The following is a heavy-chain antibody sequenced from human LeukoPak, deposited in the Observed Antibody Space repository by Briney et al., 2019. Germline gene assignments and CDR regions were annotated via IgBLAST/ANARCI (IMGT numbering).Heavy chain of an antibody. V-gene: IGHV3-9*01. CDR2: ISWNSGSI. Sequence: GGSLRLSCAASGFTFDDYAMHWVRQAPGKGLEWVSGISWNSGSIGYADSVKGRFTISRDNAKNSLYLQMYSLRAEDTALYYCAKDIRGGDYYDSSGYYSTGGLDYWGQGTLVTVSS. J-gene: IGHJ4*02. CDR3: AKDIRGGDYYDSSGYYSTGGLDY. CDR1: GFTFDDYA. D-gene: IGHD3-22*01.